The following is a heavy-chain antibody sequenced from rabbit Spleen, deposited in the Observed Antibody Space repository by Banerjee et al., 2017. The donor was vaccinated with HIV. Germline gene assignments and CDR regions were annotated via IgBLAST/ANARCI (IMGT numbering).Heavy chain of an antibody. CDR1: GVSFSGNSY. D-gene: IGHD8-1*01. V-gene: IGHV1S40*01. Sequence: QQLEESGGDLVKPGASLTLTCKASGVSFSGNSYMCWVRQGPGKGLEWIVCIETGSSGFTYYASWAKGRFTISKTSSTTVTLQMTSLTAADTATYFCARDTGSSFSSYGMDLWGQGTLVTVS. J-gene: IGHJ6*01. CDR2: IETGSSGFT. CDR3: ARDTGSSFSSYGMDL.